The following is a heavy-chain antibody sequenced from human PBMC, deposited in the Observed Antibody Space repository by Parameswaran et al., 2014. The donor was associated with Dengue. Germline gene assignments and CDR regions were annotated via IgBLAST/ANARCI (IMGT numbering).Heavy chain of an antibody. V-gene: IGHV3-23*01. Sequence: VRQAPGKGLEWISSISGSGGDTYYADSVRGRFTISRDNSKNTLYLQMNNVRAEDTAVYHCARHPTGYPNWFDPWGQGTLVTVSS. D-gene: IGHD6-25*01. J-gene: IGHJ5*02. CDR3: ARHPTGYPNWFDP. CDR2: ISGSGGDT.